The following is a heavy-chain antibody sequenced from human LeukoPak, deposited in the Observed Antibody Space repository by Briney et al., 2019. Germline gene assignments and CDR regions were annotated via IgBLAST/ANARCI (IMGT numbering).Heavy chain of an antibody. J-gene: IGHJ4*02. D-gene: IGHD5-18*01. Sequence: GGSLRLSCVASGFPFSSYWMTWVRQAPGKGLEWVANIKQDGSKKSYVDSVKGRFTISRDNAKNSLYLQMNSLRAEDTAVYYCARDPTPTQLWFRGTFDYWGQGALVTVSS. CDR1: GFPFSSYW. CDR2: IKQDGSKK. V-gene: IGHV3-7*01. CDR3: ARDPTPTQLWFRGTFDY.